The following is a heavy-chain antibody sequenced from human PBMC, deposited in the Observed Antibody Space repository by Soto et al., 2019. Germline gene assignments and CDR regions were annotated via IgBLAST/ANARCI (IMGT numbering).Heavy chain of an antibody. CDR1: GGSINNYY. V-gene: IGHV4-59*08. CDR2: IYYSGST. Sequence: SETLSLTCTVSGGSINNYYWSWIRQPPGKGLEWIGYIYYSGSTNYNPSLKSRVTISVDTSKNQFSLKLSSVTAADTAIYYCASLNFDILTGYYAFDLWGQGTMVTVSS. D-gene: IGHD3-9*01. CDR3: ASLNFDILTGYYAFDL. J-gene: IGHJ3*01.